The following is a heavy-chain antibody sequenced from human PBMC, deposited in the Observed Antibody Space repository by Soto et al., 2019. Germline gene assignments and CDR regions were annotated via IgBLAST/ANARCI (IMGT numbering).Heavy chain of an antibody. CDR3: VRGGFLSHDHVIIAPATLGFDP. D-gene: IGHD2-2*01. Sequence: GASVKVSCKASGYTFTTYDINWVRQAPGQGLEWMGWMNPNRTNTGYAEKFQGRVTMTRDTSISTAYMELSSLRYDDKAVYYCVRGGFLSHDHVIIAPATLGFDPWGQGTLVTVSS. J-gene: IGHJ5*02. V-gene: IGHV1-8*01. CDR1: GYTFTTYD. CDR2: MNPNRTNT.